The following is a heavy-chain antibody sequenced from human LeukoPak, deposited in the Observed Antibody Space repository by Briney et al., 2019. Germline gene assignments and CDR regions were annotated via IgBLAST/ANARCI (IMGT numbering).Heavy chain of an antibody. CDR3: AARGGWFDP. CDR1: GGSFSGYY. D-gene: IGHD3-10*01. Sequence: PSGTLSLTCAVYGGSFSGYYWSWIRQPPGKGLEWIGEINHSGSTNYNPSLKSRVTISVDTSKNQFSLKLSSVTAADTAVYYCAARGGWFDPWGQGTLVTVSS. V-gene: IGHV4-34*01. J-gene: IGHJ5*02. CDR2: INHSGST.